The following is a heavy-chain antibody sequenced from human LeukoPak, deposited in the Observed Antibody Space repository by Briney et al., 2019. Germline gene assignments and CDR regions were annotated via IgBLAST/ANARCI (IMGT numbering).Heavy chain of an antibody. CDR1: GFTFSSYE. CDR3: AYYHVNEEPPTF. J-gene: IGHJ4*02. Sequence: GGSLRLSCAASGFTFSSYEMNWVRQAPGKGLGWVSYISSSGSTIYYADSVKGRFTVSRDNSKNMLYLQMNSLRAEDTAVYYCAYYHVNEEPPTFWGQGTLVTVSS. CDR2: ISSSGSTI. D-gene: IGHD1-1*01. V-gene: IGHV3-48*03.